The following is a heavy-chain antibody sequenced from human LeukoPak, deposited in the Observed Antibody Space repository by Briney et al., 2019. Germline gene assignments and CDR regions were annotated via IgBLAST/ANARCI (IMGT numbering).Heavy chain of an antibody. Sequence: PSETLSLTCAVYGGSFSGYYWSWIRQPPGKGLEWIGEINHSGSTYYNPSLKSRVTISVDTSKNQFSLKLSSVTAADTAVYYCARGVLYYYDSSGYCDYWGQGTLVTVSS. CDR2: INHSGST. J-gene: IGHJ4*02. CDR1: GGSFSGYY. V-gene: IGHV4-34*01. D-gene: IGHD3-22*01. CDR3: ARGVLYYYDSSGYCDY.